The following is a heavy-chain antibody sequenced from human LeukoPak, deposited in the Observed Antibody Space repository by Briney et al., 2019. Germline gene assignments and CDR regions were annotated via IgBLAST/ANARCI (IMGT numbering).Heavy chain of an antibody. Sequence: SGGSLRLSCAASGFTFSSYGMHWVRQAPGKGLEWVAFIRYDGSNKYYADSVKGRFTISRDNSKNTLYLQMNSLRAEDTALYYCAKDSREGTETPLFDYWGQGTLVTVSS. CDR3: AKDSREGTETPLFDY. CDR2: IRYDGSNK. J-gene: IGHJ4*02. CDR1: GFTFSSYG. V-gene: IGHV3-30*02. D-gene: IGHD1-7*01.